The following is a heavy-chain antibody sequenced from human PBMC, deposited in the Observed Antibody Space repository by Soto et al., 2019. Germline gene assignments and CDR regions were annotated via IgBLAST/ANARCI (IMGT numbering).Heavy chain of an antibody. V-gene: IGHV3-48*03. D-gene: IGHD2-2*01. Sequence: EVQLVESGGGLAQPGGSVRLSCAASGFTFRSYEMNWVRQAPGKTLEWVSYISSGGDSSYYADSVKGRFTISRDNAKNSLYLKMNSLRVEDTAVYYCARVHCSTTTCHVQAFDSWGQGTLVTVSS. CDR3: ARVHCSTTTCHVQAFDS. J-gene: IGHJ4*02. CDR2: ISSGGDSS. CDR1: GFTFRSYE.